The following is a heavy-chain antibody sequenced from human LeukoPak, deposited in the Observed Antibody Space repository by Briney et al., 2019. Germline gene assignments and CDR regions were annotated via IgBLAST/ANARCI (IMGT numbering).Heavy chain of an antibody. D-gene: IGHD3-10*01. CDR2: ISSSGGTI. CDR1: GFTFSSYE. CDR3: AKDQRPSGSYGYFDY. V-gene: IGHV3-48*03. J-gene: IGHJ4*02. Sequence: GGSLRLSCAASGFTFSSYEMNWVRQAPGKGLEWVSYISSSGGTIYYADSVKGRFTISRDNAKNSLYLQMNSLRAEDTAVYYCAKDQRPSGSYGYFDYWGQGILVTVSS.